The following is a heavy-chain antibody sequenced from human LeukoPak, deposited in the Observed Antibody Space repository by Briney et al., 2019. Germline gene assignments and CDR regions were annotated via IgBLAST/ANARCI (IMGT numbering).Heavy chain of an antibody. Sequence: SETLSLTCTVSGGSISSYYWSWIRQPPGKGLEWIGEINHSGSTNYNPSLKSRVTISVDTSKNQSSLKLSSVTAADTAVYYCARARAWYDSSGYRYWGQGTLVTVSS. V-gene: IGHV4-34*01. CDR3: ARARAWYDSSGYRY. CDR1: GGSISSYY. D-gene: IGHD3-22*01. CDR2: INHSGST. J-gene: IGHJ4*02.